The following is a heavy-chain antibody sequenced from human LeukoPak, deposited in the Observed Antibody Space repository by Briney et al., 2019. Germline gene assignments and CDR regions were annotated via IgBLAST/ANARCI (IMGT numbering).Heavy chain of an antibody. CDR1: GYTFTSYD. J-gene: IGHJ4*02. V-gene: IGHV1-8*01. D-gene: IGHD1-1*01. Sequence: ASVKVSCKASGYTFTSYDINWVRQATGQGLEWLGWMNPNSGNTGFAQDFQGRVTMTRNTSISTAYMELSSLRSEDTAVYYCARGRVSRYQHWNYRYYDYWGQGTLVTVSS. CDR2: MNPNSGNT. CDR3: ARGRVSRYQHWNYRYYDY.